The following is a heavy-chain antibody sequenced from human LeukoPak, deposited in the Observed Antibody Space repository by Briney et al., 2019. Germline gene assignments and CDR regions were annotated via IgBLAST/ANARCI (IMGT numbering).Heavy chain of an antibody. Sequence: SVNVSCKPSGGTFSSYAISWVRQAPGHGLEWMGRIIPILGIANYAQKFQGRVTITADKSTSTAYMELSSLRSEDTAVYYCARGLGHYYYYYMDVWGKGTTVTVSS. J-gene: IGHJ6*03. D-gene: IGHD7-27*01. CDR3: ARGLGHYYYYYMDV. CDR1: GGTFSSYA. V-gene: IGHV1-69*04. CDR2: IIPILGIA.